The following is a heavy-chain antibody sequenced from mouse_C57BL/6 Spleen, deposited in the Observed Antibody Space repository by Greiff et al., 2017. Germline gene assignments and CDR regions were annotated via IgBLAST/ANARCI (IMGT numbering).Heavy chain of an antibody. CDR3: VRDGYGGY. Sequence: EVQGVESGGGLVQPKGSLKLSCAASGFSFNTYAMNWVRQSPGKGLEWVARISSKSNNYATYYADSVKDRFTISRDDSESMLYLQMNNMKTENTAMYYCVRDGYGGYWGQGTTLTVSS. J-gene: IGHJ2*01. D-gene: IGHD2-2*01. V-gene: IGHV10-1*01. CDR1: GFSFNTYA. CDR2: ISSKSNNYAT.